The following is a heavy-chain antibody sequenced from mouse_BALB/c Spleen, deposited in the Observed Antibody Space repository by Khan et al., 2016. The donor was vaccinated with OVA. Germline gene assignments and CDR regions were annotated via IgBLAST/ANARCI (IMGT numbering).Heavy chain of an antibody. D-gene: IGHD1-1*01. J-gene: IGHJ2*01. Sequence: QVQLKQSGAELAKPGASVKMSCKASGYTFINYWILWVKQRPGQGLEWIGYINPSTGYTEYNQNFKDKATLTADKSSSTAYMQLSSLTSEDSAVYYCARRGLRWDFDYWGQGNTLQVSS. CDR1: GYTFINYW. V-gene: IGHV1-7*01. CDR2: INPSTGYT. CDR3: ARRGLRWDFDY.